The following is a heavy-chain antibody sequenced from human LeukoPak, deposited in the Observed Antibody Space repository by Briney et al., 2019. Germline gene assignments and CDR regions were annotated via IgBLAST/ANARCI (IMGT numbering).Heavy chain of an antibody. J-gene: IGHJ4*02. Sequence: GGSLRLSCVASGFTFSDYYMSWIRQAPGKGLEWVSYISSSGSTIYYADSVKGRFTISRDNAKNSLYLQMNSLRAEDTAVYYCAREDYYGSGSYWDWGQGTLVTVSS. V-gene: IGHV3-11*04. CDR1: GFTFSDYY. D-gene: IGHD3-10*01. CDR2: ISSSGSTI. CDR3: AREDYYGSGSYWD.